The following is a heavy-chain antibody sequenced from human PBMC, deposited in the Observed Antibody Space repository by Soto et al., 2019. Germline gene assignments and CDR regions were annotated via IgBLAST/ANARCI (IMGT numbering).Heavy chain of an antibody. D-gene: IGHD3-22*01. V-gene: IGHV3-23*01. J-gene: IGHJ6*02. CDR1: GFTFSSYA. CDR2: ISGSGGST. Sequence: QAGGSLRLSCAASGFTFSSYAMSWVRQAPGKGLEWVSAISGSGGSTYYADSVKGRFTISRDNSKNTLYLQMNSLRAEDTAVYYCAKGYYYDSSGYPWYYGMDVWGQGTTVTVSS. CDR3: AKGYYYDSSGYPWYYGMDV.